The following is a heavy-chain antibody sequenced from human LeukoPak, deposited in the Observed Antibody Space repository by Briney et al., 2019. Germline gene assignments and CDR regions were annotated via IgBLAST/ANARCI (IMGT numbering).Heavy chain of an antibody. CDR3: ARGSGRRVAVAGYYFDY. CDR2: IIPIFGTA. J-gene: IGHJ4*02. V-gene: IGHV1-69*13. D-gene: IGHD6-13*01. CDR1: GGTFSSYA. Sequence: SVKVSCKASGGTFSSYAISWVRQAPGQGLEWMGGIIPIFGTANYAQKFQGRVTITADESTSTAYMELSSLRSEDTAVYYCARGSGRRVAVAGYYFDYWGQGTLVTVSS.